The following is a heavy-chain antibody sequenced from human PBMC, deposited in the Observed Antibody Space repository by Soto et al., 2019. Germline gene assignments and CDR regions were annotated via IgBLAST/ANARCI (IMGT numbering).Heavy chain of an antibody. CDR1: VGSISSGCYS. V-gene: IGHV4-30-2*01. CDR3: ARVPDY. Sequence: SETLSLTFSVSVGSISSGCYSWGWIRQPPGKGLEWIGYIYHSGSTYYNPSLKSRVTISVDRSKNQFSLKLSSVTAEDTAVYYCARVPDYWGQGTLVTVS. CDR2: IYHSGST. J-gene: IGHJ4*02.